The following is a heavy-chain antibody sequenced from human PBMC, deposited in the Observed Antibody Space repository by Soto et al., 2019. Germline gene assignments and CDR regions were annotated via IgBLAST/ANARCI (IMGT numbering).Heavy chain of an antibody. V-gene: IGHV3-30*18. J-gene: IGHJ6*02. CDR1: GFTFSSYG. CDR3: AKDRQWLVLYYYYGMDV. CDR2: ISYDGSNK. Sequence: GGSLRLSCAASGFTFSSYGMHWVRQAPGKGLEWVAVISYDGSNKYYADSVKGRFTISRDNSKNTLYLQMNSLRAEDTAVYYCAKDRQWLVLYYYYGMDVWGQGTTVTAP. D-gene: IGHD6-19*01.